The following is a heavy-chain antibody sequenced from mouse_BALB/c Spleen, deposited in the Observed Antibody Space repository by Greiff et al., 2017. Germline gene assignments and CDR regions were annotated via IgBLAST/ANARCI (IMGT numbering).Heavy chain of an antibody. D-gene: IGHD2-1*01. CDR1: GFTFSDYY. CDR2: ISDGGSYT. Sequence: EVQGVESGGGLVKPGGSLKLSCAASGFTFSDYYMYWVRQTPEKRLAWVATISDGGSYTYYPDSVKGRFTISRDNAKNTLYLQMSSLKSEDTAMYYCAREGGNYYFDYWGQGTTLTVSS. V-gene: IGHV5-4*02. CDR3: AREGGNYYFDY. J-gene: IGHJ2*01.